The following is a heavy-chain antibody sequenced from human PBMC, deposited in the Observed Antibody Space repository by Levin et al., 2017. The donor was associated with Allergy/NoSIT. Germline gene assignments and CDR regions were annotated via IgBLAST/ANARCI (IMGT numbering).Heavy chain of an antibody. Sequence: VASVKVSCKASGYTFSSYDINWVRQATGQGLEWMGRMNPNSGNTGYAQKFQGRVTMTRNTSISTAYMELSSLRSEDTAVYFCARGPMPQWNGDSSSWYFRYYYGMDVWGQGTTVTVSS. CDR1: GYTFSSYD. J-gene: IGHJ6*02. CDR2: MNPNSGNT. CDR3: ARGPMPQWNGDSSSWYFRYYYGMDV. D-gene: IGHD6-13*01. V-gene: IGHV1-8*01.